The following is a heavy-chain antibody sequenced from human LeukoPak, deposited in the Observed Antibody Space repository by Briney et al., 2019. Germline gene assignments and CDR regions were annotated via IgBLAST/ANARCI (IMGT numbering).Heavy chain of an antibody. J-gene: IGHJ4*02. CDR2: ISYDGSNK. V-gene: IGHV3-30*03. CDR3: AVFTTGY. D-gene: IGHD4-17*01. Sequence: PGGSLRLSCAASGFTFSSYSMNWVRQAPGKGLEWVAVISYDGSNKYYADSVKGRFTISRDNAKNSLYLQMNSLRAEDTAVYYCAVFTTGYWGQGTLVTVSS. CDR1: GFTFSSYS.